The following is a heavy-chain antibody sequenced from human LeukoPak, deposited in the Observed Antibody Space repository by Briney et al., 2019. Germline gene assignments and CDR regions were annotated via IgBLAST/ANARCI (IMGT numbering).Heavy chain of an antibody. CDR1: GFTFSSYA. CDR2: ISGSGGST. D-gene: IGHD3-3*01. Sequence: PGGSLRLSCAASGFTFSSYAMSWVRQAPGKGLEWVSAISGSGGSTYYADSVKGRFTISRDNSKNTLYLQMNSLRAGDTAVYYCAKAEESYYDFWSGYSNYFDYWGQGTLVTVSS. V-gene: IGHV3-23*01. CDR3: AKAEESYYDFWSGYSNYFDY. J-gene: IGHJ4*02.